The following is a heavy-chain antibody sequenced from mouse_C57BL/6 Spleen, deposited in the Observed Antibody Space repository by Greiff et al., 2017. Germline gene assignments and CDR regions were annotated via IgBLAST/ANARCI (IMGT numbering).Heavy chain of an antibody. CDR1: GFNIKNTS. J-gene: IGHJ2*01. Sequence: VQLQQSVAELVRPGASVKLSCTASGFNIKNTSMHWVKQRPEQGLEWIGRIDPANGNTKYAPKFQGKATITADTASNTAYLQLSSLTSEDTAIYYCAFQTAQATGVYWGQGTTLTVSS. CDR2: IDPANGNT. D-gene: IGHD3-2*02. CDR3: AFQTAQATGVY. V-gene: IGHV14-3*01.